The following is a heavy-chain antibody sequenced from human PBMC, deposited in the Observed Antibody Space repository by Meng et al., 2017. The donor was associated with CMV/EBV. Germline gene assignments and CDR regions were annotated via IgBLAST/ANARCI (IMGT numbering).Heavy chain of an antibody. J-gene: IGHJ4*02. Sequence: FTFTNAWVTEVRQAPGKGLEWVGRIKSKTDGGTTDYAAPVKGRFTNSRDDSKNTLYLQMNSLKSEDTAVYYCTTVLDYDFWSCSRGYWGQGTLVTVSS. CDR1: FTFTNAW. D-gene: IGHD3-3*01. CDR3: TTVLDYDFWSCSRGY. V-gene: IGHV3-15*07. CDR2: IKSKTDGGTT.